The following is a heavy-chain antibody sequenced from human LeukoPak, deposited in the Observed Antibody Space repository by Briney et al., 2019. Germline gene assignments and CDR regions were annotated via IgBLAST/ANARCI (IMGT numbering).Heavy chain of an antibody. J-gene: IGHJ3*02. Sequence: PGGSLGLCCAASGFTFTSFAMSWVRQAPGKGLEWVSAISTTGGTTYYADSVKGRFTISRDNSKNTLYLQMNSLRAEDTAVYYCAKSVGGINHAFHIWGQGTTVTVSS. CDR2: ISTTGGTT. CDR1: GFTFTSFA. V-gene: IGHV3-23*01. D-gene: IGHD1-14*01. CDR3: AKSVGGINHAFHI.